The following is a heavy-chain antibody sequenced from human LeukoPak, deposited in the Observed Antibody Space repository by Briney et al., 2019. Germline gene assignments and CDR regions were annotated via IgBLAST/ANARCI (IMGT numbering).Heavy chain of an antibody. J-gene: IGHJ4*02. CDR3: ARDRDDYYDILTGHEERGFDY. CDR1: GYTFTSYA. CDR2: INAGNGNT. V-gene: IGHV1-3*01. Sequence: GASVKVSCKASGYTFTSYAMHWVRQAPGQRLEWMGWINAGNGNTKYSQKFQGRVTITRDTSASTAYMELSSLRSEDTAVYYCARDRDDYYDILTGHEERGFDYWGQGTLVTVSS. D-gene: IGHD3-9*01.